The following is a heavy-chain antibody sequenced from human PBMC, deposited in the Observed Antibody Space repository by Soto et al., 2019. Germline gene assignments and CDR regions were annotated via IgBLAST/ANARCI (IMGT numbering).Heavy chain of an antibody. CDR3: AKRSGGFSEFDY. CDR2: VDYTGSYT. D-gene: IGHD5-12*01. V-gene: IGHV3-23*01. CDR1: GFTFSGFA. Sequence: GGSLKLSCAASGFTFSGFAMNWVRQPPGKGLEWVSSVDYTGSYTFYAASVKGRFTISRDNSKNMVYLELNSLRAEDTAVYYCAKRSGGFSEFDYWGQGTLVTVSS. J-gene: IGHJ4*02.